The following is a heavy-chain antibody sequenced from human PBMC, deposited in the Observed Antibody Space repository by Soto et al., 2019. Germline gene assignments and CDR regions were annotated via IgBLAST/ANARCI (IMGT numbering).Heavy chain of an antibody. CDR3: ARHGRITGTQYAMDV. Sequence: QLQLQESGPGLVKPPETLPLTCTVSGASVISSRYYWGWIRQPSGKGLEWIGSIYYGGNTYKNPSLKSRVTISVDTSKNQFSLKLSSVTAADTAVYYCARHGRITGTQYAMDVWGQGTTVTVSS. V-gene: IGHV4-39*01. CDR2: IYYGGNT. J-gene: IGHJ6*02. CDR1: GASVISSRYY. D-gene: IGHD1-20*01.